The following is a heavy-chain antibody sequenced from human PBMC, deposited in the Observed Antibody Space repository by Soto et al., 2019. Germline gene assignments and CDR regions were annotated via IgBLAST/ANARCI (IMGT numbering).Heavy chain of an antibody. CDR1: GFTFSNYY. D-gene: IGHD5-12*01. Sequence: PGGSLRLSCAASGFTFSNYYMSWVRQAPGKGLEWFSYISDSGGTIYYADSVKGRFTISRDNAKNSLYLQMNSLRAEDTAVYYCARGGSGYSIEYWGQGTLVTSP. CDR2: ISDSGGTI. J-gene: IGHJ4*02. CDR3: ARGGSGYSIEY. V-gene: IGHV3-11*01.